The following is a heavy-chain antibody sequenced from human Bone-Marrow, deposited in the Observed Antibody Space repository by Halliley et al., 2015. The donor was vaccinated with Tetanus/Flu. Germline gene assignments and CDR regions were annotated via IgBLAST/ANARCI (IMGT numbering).Heavy chain of an antibody. Sequence: QLVQSGAEVKRPGSSVKVSCLTSGGSFSSFGISWVRQAPGQGLEWMGGTIPMFGTAQYARKFQDRVTMIADESTTAAYMEMSSRRWEDTAVYFCAGGDCGYPGFVGVPSWGQGTLVTVSS. CDR3: AGGDCGYPGFVGVPS. CDR2: TIPMFGTA. V-gene: IGHV1-69*01. D-gene: IGHD2-21*02. CDR1: GGSFSSFG. J-gene: IGHJ5*02.